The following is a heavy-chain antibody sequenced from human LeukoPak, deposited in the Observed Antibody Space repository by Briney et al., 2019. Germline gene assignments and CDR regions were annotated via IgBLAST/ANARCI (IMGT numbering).Heavy chain of an antibody. D-gene: IGHD5-18*01. Sequence: PSETLSLTCTVSGGSISGYYWSWLRQPPGKGLEWIGYVYYDGSTIYNPSLQSRVTISLDTSSNQFFLKLSSVTAADTGVYYCARYSYGGFYFDYWGQGTLVTVSS. CDR2: VYYDGST. CDR1: GGSISGYY. V-gene: IGHV4-59*08. J-gene: IGHJ4*02. CDR3: ARYSYGGFYFDY.